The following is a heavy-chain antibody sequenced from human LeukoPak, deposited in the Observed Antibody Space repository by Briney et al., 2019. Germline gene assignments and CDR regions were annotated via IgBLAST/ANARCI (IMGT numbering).Heavy chain of an antibody. Sequence: AAVKVSCKASGYTFTSYGISWVRQAPGQGLEWMGWISAYNGNTNYAQKLQGRVTMTTDTSTSTAYMELRSLRSDDTAVYYCARDKESRGVFDYWGQGTLVTVSS. V-gene: IGHV1-18*01. CDR2: ISAYNGNT. D-gene: IGHD3-10*01. CDR3: ARDKESRGVFDY. CDR1: GYTFTSYG. J-gene: IGHJ4*02.